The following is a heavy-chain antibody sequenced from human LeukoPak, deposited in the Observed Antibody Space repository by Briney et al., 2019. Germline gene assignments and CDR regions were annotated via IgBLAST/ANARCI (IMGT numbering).Heavy chain of an antibody. J-gene: IGHJ3*02. CDR2: IYYTGNT. CDR3: ARDSGLLDAFDI. Sequence: SETLSLTCTVSGGSIDSDYWSWIRQPPGKGLEWIGYIYYTGNTNGNPSLKSRVTISQDTSKNQFSLKLSSVTAADTAVYYCARDSGLLDAFDIWGQGTMVTASS. CDR1: GGSIDSDY. D-gene: IGHD2-8*02. V-gene: IGHV4-59*01.